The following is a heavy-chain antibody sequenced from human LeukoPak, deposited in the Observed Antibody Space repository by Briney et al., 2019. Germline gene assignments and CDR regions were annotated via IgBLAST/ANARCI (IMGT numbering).Heavy chain of an antibody. Sequence: SKTLSLTCAISGDSISSNSAARNWIRQSPSRGLEWLGRTYYRSKWHNEYAVFVKSRMTINPDTPKNHFSLQLNSVTPEDTAVYYCARDRRGYDSGSLYYYGMDVWGQGTTVTVSS. CDR2: TYYRSKWHN. CDR1: GDSISSNSAA. J-gene: IGHJ6*02. V-gene: IGHV6-1*01. D-gene: IGHD2-15*01. CDR3: ARDRRGYDSGSLYYYGMDV.